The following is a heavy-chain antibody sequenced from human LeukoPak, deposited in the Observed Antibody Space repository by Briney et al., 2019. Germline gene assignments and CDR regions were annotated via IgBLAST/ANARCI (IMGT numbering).Heavy chain of an antibody. Sequence: GGSLRLSCAASGFTFSSYSMTWVRQAPGKGLEWVSSISSSSSYIYYADSVKGRFTISRDNAKNSLYLQMNSLRAEDTAVYYCASSGYGEAVFDYWGQGTLVTVSS. CDR3: ASSGYGEAVFDY. V-gene: IGHV3-21*01. CDR2: ISSSSSYI. D-gene: IGHD3-22*01. CDR1: GFTFSSYS. J-gene: IGHJ4*02.